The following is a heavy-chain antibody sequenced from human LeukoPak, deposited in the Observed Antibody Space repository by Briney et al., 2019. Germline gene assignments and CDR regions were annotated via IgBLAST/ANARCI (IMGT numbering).Heavy chain of an antibody. CDR2: INSDGSST. D-gene: IGHD3-22*01. Sequence: GGSLRLSCAVSGFTFSHAWMSWVRQAPGKGLVWVSRINSDGSSTSYADSVKGRFTISRDNAKNSLYLQMNSLRAEDTALYYCAGYLLHDSSGYYYELGKGFAYWGQGTLVTVSS. V-gene: IGHV3-74*01. CDR3: AGYLLHDSSGYYYELGKGFAY. J-gene: IGHJ4*02. CDR1: GFTFSHAW.